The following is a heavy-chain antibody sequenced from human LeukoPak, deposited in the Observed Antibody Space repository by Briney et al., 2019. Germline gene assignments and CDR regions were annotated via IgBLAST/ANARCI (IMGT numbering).Heavy chain of an antibody. Sequence: GGSLRLSCAASGFTVSSYAISWVRQAPGKGLEWVSAIGGSGGSTYYADSVKGRFTISRDNSKNTLYLQMNSLRAEDTAVYYCAKEGISGSADYYYYGMDVWGQGTTVTVSS. V-gene: IGHV3-23*01. J-gene: IGHJ6*02. D-gene: IGHD3-10*01. CDR3: AKEGISGSADYYYYGMDV. CDR2: IGGSGGST. CDR1: GFTVSSYA.